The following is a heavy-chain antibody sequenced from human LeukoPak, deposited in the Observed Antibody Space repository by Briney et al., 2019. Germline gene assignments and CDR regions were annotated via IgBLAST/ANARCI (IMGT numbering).Heavy chain of an antibody. V-gene: IGHV3-15*01. CDR1: GFTFSNAW. CDR3: LGAFLSY. J-gene: IGHJ4*02. CDR2: IRRKSDGGTT. D-gene: IGHD3-16*01. Sequence: SGGSLRLSCAVSGFTFSNAWMSWVRQAPGKGLEWVGLIRRKSDGGTTEYAAPVKGRLAISRDDSKNTVYLQINSLKTEDTAVYYCLGAFLSYWGLGTLVTVSS.